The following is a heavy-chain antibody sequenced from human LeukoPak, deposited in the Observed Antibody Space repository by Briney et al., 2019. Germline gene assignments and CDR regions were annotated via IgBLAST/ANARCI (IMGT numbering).Heavy chain of an antibody. CDR3: ARDRLEGGETFDS. V-gene: IGHV3-21*01. D-gene: IGHD1-1*01. CDR2: ITGSSSYI. CDR1: GFSFRS. J-gene: IGHJ4*02. Sequence: PGGSLRLSCAASGFSFRSLDWVRQAPGKGLEWVSSITGSSSYISYADSVKGRFTISRDNAENSLFLQMNSLRPEDTAVYLCARDRLEGGETFDSWGQGTLVTVSS.